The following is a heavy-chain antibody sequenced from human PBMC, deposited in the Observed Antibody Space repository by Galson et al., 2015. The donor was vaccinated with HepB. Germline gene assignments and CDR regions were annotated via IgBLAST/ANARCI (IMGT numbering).Heavy chain of an antibody. Sequence: SVKVSCKASGYTFTSYAMHWVRQAPGQRLEWMGWINAGNGNTKYSQKFQGRVTITRDTSASTAYMELSSLRSEDTAVYYCARGGDIVVVPAAIALSGGPHSAMDVWGQGTTVTVSS. J-gene: IGHJ6*02. CDR3: ARGGDIVVVPAAIALSGGPHSAMDV. V-gene: IGHV1-3*01. CDR1: GYTFTSYA. D-gene: IGHD2-2*02. CDR2: INAGNGNT.